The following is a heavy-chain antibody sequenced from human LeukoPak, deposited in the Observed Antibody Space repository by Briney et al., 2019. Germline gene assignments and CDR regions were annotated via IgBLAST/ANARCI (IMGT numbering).Heavy chain of an antibody. CDR2: ISAYNGNT. D-gene: IGHD3-22*01. CDR3: ARDMVPDSSGYYPTYYFDY. CDR1: GYTFTSYG. V-gene: IGHV1-18*01. J-gene: IGHJ4*02. Sequence: GASVKVSCKASGYTFTSYGISWVRQAPGQGLEWMGWISAYNGNTNYAQKLQGIVTMTTDTSTSTAYMELRSLRSDDTAVYYCARDMVPDSSGYYPTYYFDYWGQGTLVTVSS.